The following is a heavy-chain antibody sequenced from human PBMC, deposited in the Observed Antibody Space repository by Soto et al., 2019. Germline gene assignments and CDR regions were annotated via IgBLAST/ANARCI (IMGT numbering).Heavy chain of an antibody. J-gene: IGHJ6*02. CDR3: ARVKDRLQLGGNSYYIMDV. V-gene: IGHV1-69*12. D-gene: IGHD5-12*01. CDR2: IMPIFPTP. CDR1: GGTLRTSA. Sequence: QVQLVQSGAEVKKPGSSVKVSCKTSGGTLRTSAISWVRQAPGQGLEWMGGIMPIFPTPDYAQNFQGRVTITADEATSAAYMELSSLRPEGTAVYYCARVKDRLQLGGNSYYIMDVWGQGTTVTVSS.